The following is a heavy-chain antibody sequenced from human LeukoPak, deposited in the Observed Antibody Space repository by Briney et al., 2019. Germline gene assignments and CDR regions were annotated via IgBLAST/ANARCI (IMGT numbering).Heavy chain of an antibody. CDR1: GFTLSINY. J-gene: IGHJ4*02. V-gene: IGHV3-53*01. D-gene: IGHD2-2*01. CDR3: AREETSSYDY. Sequence: PGGSLRLSCAASGFTLSINYMSWVRQAPGKGLEWVSVIYSGGNTYFPDSVKGRFTIPKDNSKKQAKLQLNSLRAEDTAVYYCAREETSSYDYWGQGTLVTVSS. CDR2: IYSGGNT.